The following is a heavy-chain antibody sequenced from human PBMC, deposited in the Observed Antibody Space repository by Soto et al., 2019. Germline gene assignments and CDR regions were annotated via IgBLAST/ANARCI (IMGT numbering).Heavy chain of an antibody. CDR2: ISYDGSNK. Sequence: GGSLRLSCAASGFTLSSYAMHWVRQAPGKGLEWVAVISYDGSNKYYADSVKGRFTISRDNSKNTLYLQMNSLRAEDTAVYYCARDSIRDGYRKFDYWGQGTLVTVSS. D-gene: IGHD3-3*02. CDR1: GFTLSSYA. V-gene: IGHV3-30-3*01. CDR3: ARDSIRDGYRKFDY. J-gene: IGHJ4*02.